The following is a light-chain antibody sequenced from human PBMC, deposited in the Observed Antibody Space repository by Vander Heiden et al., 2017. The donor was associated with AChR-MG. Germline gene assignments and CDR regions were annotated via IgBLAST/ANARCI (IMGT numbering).Light chain of an antibody. CDR3: QQYHDWPPQWT. V-gene: IGKV3-15*01. CDR2: GAS. J-gene: IGKJ1*01. Sequence: EIVMTQSPATLSVSPGERATLSCRASQNINSNLAWYQQKPGQAPRLLIYGASTRATGIPARVSGSGSGTEFTLTISSLQSADFGVYYCQQYHDWPPQWTFGQGTKVEIK. CDR1: QNINSN.